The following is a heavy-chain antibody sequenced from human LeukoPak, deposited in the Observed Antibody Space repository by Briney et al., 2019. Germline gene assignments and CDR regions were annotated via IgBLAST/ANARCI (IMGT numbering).Heavy chain of an antibody. CDR1: GFTFSSYA. Sequence: GGSLRLSCAASGFTFSSYAMSWVRQAPGKGLEWVSAISGSGGSTYYADSVKGRFTISRDNSKNTLYLQMNSLRAEDTAVYYCAKVTAKLLWFGDPQLGGMGVWGKGTTVTVSS. J-gene: IGHJ6*04. V-gene: IGHV3-23*01. CDR3: AKVTAKLLWFGDPQLGGMGV. D-gene: IGHD3-10*01. CDR2: ISGSGGST.